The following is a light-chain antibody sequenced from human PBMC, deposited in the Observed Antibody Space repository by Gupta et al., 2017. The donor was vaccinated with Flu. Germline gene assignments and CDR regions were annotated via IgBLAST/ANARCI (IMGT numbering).Light chain of an antibody. CDR1: SSDVGGFTY. CDR2: EVS. Sequence: QSALTQRASVSGCPGQSITVTCTGTSSDVGGFTYVSWYQQHPGKAPKLMIYEVSNRPSGVSNRFSGSKSGNTASLTISGLQADDEADYYCSSYTSNSTPWVFGGGTKLTVL. J-gene: IGLJ3*02. CDR3: SSYTSNSTPWV. V-gene: IGLV2-14*01.